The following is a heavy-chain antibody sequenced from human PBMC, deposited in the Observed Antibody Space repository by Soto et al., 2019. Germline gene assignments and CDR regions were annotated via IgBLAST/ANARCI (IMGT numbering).Heavy chain of an antibody. Sequence: EVQLVESGGGLVKPGGSLRLSCAASGFTFSNAWMNWVRQAPGKGLEWVGRIKSKTDGGTTDYAAPVKGRFTISRDDXXXXXXXXXXXXXXXXXAVYYCTTGGYSSSWYDGGYWGQGTLVTVSS. J-gene: IGHJ4*02. CDR3: TTGGYSSSWYDGGY. CDR2: IKSKTDGGTT. D-gene: IGHD6-13*01. V-gene: IGHV3-15*07. CDR1: GFTFSNAW.